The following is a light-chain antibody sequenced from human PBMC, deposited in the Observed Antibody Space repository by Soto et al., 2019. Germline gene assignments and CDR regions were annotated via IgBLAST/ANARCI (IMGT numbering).Light chain of an antibody. J-gene: IGKJ1*01. CDR1: QSISSY. CDR3: QQSYSTPRT. V-gene: IGKV1-39*01. Sequence: DLQMTQSPSSLSASVGDRVTITCRASQSISSYLNWYQQKPGKAPKLLIYAASSLQSGVPSRFSGSGSGTDFNLTISSLQPEDFATYYCQQSYSTPRTFGQGTKVEIK. CDR2: AAS.